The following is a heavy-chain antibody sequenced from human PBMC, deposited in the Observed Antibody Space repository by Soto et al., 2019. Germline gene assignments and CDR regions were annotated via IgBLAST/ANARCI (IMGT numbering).Heavy chain of an antibody. V-gene: IGHV3-23*01. CDR2: ISGSGGST. CDR1: GFTFSSYA. Sequence: EVQLLESGGGLVQPGGSLRLSCAASGFTFSSYAMSWVRQAPGKGLEWVSAISGSGGSTYYADSVKGRFTISRDNSKNTLYLQMNSLRAEDTAVYYCAKGSLRYFDWLLWVDYWGQGTLVTVSS. J-gene: IGHJ4*02. CDR3: AKGSLRYFDWLLWVDY. D-gene: IGHD3-9*01.